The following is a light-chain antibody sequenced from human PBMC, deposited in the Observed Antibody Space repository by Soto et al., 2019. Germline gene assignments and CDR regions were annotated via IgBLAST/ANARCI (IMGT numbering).Light chain of an antibody. Sequence: QSVLTQPASVSGSPGQSITISCTGTSSDVGGYNYVSLYQQHPGKAPKLMIYDVSNRPSGVSNRFSGSKSGNTASLTISGLQAEDEADYYCSSYTSSSKGVFGGGTKLTVL. V-gene: IGLV2-14*01. CDR1: SSDVGGYNY. CDR2: DVS. CDR3: SSYTSSSKGV. J-gene: IGLJ2*01.